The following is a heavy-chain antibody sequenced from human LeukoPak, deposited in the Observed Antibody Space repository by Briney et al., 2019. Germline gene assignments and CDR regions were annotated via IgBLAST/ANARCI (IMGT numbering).Heavy chain of an antibody. J-gene: IGHJ5*02. CDR1: GGSISSYY. D-gene: IGHD5-18*01. CDR3: ARAREVWIQPTMLDP. Sequence: SETLSLTCTVSGGSISSYYWSWIRQPPGKGLEWIGYIYYSGSTNYNPSLKSRVTISVDTSKNQFSLKLSSVTAADTAVYYCARAREVWIQPTMLDPWGQGTLVAVSS. V-gene: IGHV4-59*01. CDR2: IYYSGST.